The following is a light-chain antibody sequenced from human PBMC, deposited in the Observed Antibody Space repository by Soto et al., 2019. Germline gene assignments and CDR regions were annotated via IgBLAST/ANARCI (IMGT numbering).Light chain of an antibody. J-gene: IGKJ3*01. CDR1: QGISNY. CDR2: AAS. Sequence: DIQMTQSPSSLYESIGDRVTITCRASQGISNYLAWYQQKPGKVPKLLIYAASTLQSGVPSRFSGSGSGTDFTLTISSLQPEDVATYYCQKYNSAPPITFGPGTKVDIK. V-gene: IGKV1-27*01. CDR3: QKYNSAPPIT.